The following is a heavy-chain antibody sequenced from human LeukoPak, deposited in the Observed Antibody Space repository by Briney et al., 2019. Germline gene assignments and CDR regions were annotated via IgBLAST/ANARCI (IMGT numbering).Heavy chain of an antibody. CDR3: ARARTGTTPDWFDP. CDR2: IYYSGST. Sequence: SETLSLTCTVSGGSISSYYWSWIRLPPGKGLEWIGYIYYSGSTNYNPSLKSRVTISVDTSKNQFSLKLSSVTAADTAVYYCARARTGTTPDWFDPWGQGTLVTVSS. D-gene: IGHD1-7*01. CDR1: GGSISSYY. V-gene: IGHV4-59*01. J-gene: IGHJ5*02.